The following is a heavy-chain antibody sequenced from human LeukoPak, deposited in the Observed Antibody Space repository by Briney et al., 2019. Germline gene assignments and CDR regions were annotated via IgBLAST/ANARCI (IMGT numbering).Heavy chain of an antibody. V-gene: IGHV3-49*04. CDR1: GFTFGAYA. D-gene: IGHD3-3*01. Sequence: GGSLRLSCTASGFTFGAYAMSWVRQAPGKGLEWVGFIRSKAYGGTTEYAASVKGRFTISRDDSKSIAYLQMNSLKTEDTAVYYCTRSREYYDFWSGYYRWGQGTLVTGSS. CDR2: IRSKAYGGTT. CDR3: TRSREYYDFWSGYYR. J-gene: IGHJ4*02.